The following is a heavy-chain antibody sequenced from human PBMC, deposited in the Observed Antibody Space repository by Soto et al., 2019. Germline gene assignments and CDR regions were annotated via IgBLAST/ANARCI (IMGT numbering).Heavy chain of an antibody. V-gene: IGHV1-2*04. CDR2: INPNSGGT. D-gene: IGHD6-19*01. CDR1: GYTFTGYY. Sequence: QVQLVQSGAEVKKPGASVKVSCKASGYTFTGYYMHWVRQAPGQGLEWMGWINPNSGGTNYAQKFQGWVTMTRDTSISTAYMELSRLRSDDTAVYYCARDLKGISNIAVAGRRGYYYYGMDVWGQGTTVTVSS. J-gene: IGHJ6*02. CDR3: ARDLKGISNIAVAGRRGYYYYGMDV.